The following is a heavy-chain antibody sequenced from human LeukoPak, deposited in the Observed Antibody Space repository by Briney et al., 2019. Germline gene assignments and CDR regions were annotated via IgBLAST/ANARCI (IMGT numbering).Heavy chain of an antibody. CDR3: ARVFNIAAEDGYGMDV. CDR1: GFTFSSYS. Sequence: GGSLRLSCAASGFTFSSYSMNWVRQAPGKGLEWVSYISSSRSTIYYVDSVKGRFTISRDNAKNSLYLQMNSLRDEDTAVYYCARVFNIAAEDGYGMDVWGQGTTVTVSS. J-gene: IGHJ6*02. D-gene: IGHD6-13*01. CDR2: ISSSRSTI. V-gene: IGHV3-48*02.